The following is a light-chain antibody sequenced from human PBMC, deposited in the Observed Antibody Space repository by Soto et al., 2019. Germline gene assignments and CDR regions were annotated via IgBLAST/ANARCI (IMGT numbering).Light chain of an antibody. J-gene: IGKJ2*01. V-gene: IGKV3-15*01. Sequence: EIVMTQSPATLSVSPGERATLSCRASQSVSSNLAWYQQKPGQAPRLLIYGASTRATGIPARFSGSGSGTEFNLTISSLQSEDCAVYYCQQYNNWPPSTFGQGTNLEIK. CDR3: QQYNNWPPST. CDR2: GAS. CDR1: QSVSSN.